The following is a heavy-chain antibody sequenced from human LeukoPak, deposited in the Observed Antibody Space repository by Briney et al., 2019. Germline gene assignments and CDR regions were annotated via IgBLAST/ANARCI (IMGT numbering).Heavy chain of an antibody. CDR3: AIMHGYYDGSGYWVQ. V-gene: IGHV3-23*01. D-gene: IGHD3-22*01. CDR2: ISPSGDRT. Sequence: PGGSLRLSCAASGFTFGSYAMSWVRQAPGKGLEWVSFISPSGDRTSNADSVEGRFIISRDNPRNTLYLQMNSLRDEDTAVYYCAIMHGYYDGSGYWVQWGQGTLVTVSS. J-gene: IGHJ4*02. CDR1: GFTFGSYA.